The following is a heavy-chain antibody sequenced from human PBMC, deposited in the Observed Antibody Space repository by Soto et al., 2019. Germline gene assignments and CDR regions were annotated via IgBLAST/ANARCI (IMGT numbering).Heavy chain of an antibody. CDR3: ARDRPYSRGWYFAY. D-gene: IGHD6-19*01. CDR2: IIPIFGTA. CDR1: GGTFSSYA. J-gene: IGHJ4*02. Sequence: QVQLVQSGAEVKKPGSSVKVSCKASGGTFSSYAISWVRQAPGQGLEWMGGIIPIFGTANYAQKFQGRVTINVDESTSTADMELSSLRSEDTAVYYCARDRPYSRGWYFAYWGQGTLVTVSS. V-gene: IGHV1-69*12.